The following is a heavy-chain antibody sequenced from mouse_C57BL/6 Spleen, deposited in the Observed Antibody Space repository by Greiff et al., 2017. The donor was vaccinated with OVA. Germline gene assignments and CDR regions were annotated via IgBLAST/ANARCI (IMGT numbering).Heavy chain of an antibody. CDR3: ARGLPFDV. CDR1: GYSITSGYY. Sequence: ESGPGLVKPSQSLSLTCSVTGYSITSGYYWNWIRQLPGNKLEWMGYISYDGSNNYNPSLKNRISITRDTSKNQFFLKLNSVTTEDTATYYCARGLPFDVWGTGTTVTVSS. J-gene: IGHJ1*03. V-gene: IGHV3-6*01. CDR2: ISYDGSN.